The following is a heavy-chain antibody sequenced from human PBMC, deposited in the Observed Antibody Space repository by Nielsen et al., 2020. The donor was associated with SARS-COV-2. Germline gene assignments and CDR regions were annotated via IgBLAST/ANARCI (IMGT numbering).Heavy chain of an antibody. V-gene: IGHV3-74*01. CDR3: ARGARFRPNYYYYMDV. CDR2: INSDGSST. Sequence: GESLKISCAASGFTFSSYWMHWVRQAPGKGLVWVSRINSDGSSTSYADSVKGRFTISRDNAKNTLYLQMNSLRAEDTAVYYCARGARFRPNYYYYMDVWGKGTTVTVSS. J-gene: IGHJ6*03. D-gene: IGHD2-21*01. CDR1: GFTFSSYW.